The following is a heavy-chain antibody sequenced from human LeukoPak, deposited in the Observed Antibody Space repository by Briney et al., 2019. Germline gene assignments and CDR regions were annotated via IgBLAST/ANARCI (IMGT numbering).Heavy chain of an antibody. CDR3: AKEWGDGSGGYYDY. J-gene: IGHJ4*02. D-gene: IGHD3-10*01. CDR1: GFSFCSYS. Sequence: GGSLRLSCAAAGFSFCSYSMDWVGQGPGNGREGVTVISFDGSMRFYADSVKSRFTIVRDSSKSTAYLQMNSLRAEEAAEYYCAKEWGDGSGGYYDYWGQGTLVTVSS. V-gene: IGHV3-30*18. CDR2: ISFDGSMR.